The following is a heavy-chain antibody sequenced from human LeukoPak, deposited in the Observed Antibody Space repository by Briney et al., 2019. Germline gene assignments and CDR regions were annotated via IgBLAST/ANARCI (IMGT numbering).Heavy chain of an antibody. CDR2: ISGGVGST. J-gene: IGHJ4*02. V-gene: IGHV3-23*01. CDR3: AKGVGATTRLYYFDY. CDR1: GFTFSSYA. D-gene: IGHD1-26*01. Sequence: GGSLRLSCAASGFTFSSYAMSWVRQAPGKGLEWVSAISGGVGSTYYADSVKGRFTLSRDNSENTLYLQTNSLRAEDTAVYYCAKGVGATTRLYYFDYWGQGTLVTVSS.